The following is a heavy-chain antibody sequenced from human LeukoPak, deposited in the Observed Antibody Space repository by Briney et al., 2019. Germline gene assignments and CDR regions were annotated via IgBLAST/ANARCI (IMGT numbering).Heavy chain of an antibody. Sequence: PGGSLRLSCAASGFTFSSDAMHWVRQAPGKGLEWVAVISYDGSNKYYADSVKGRFTISRDNSKNTLYLQMNSLRAEDTAVYYCARVGSEAFDIWGQGTMVTVSS. V-gene: IGHV3-30-3*01. J-gene: IGHJ3*02. CDR1: GFTFSSDA. CDR2: ISYDGSNK. CDR3: ARVGSEAFDI.